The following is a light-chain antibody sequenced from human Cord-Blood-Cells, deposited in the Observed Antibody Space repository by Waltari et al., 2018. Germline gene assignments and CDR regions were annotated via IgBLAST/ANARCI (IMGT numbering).Light chain of an antibody. CDR3: QQYYSTPYT. CDR2: WAS. V-gene: IGKV4-1*01. Sequence: DIVMTQSPDSLAVSLGERATINCKSSQSVLYSSNNQNYLAWYQQKPGQPPKLLLYWASSRESGVLDRFGGSGSGTDFTLTICSLQAENVAVYYSQQYYSTPYTFDQGTKLEIE. CDR1: QSVLYSSNNQNY. J-gene: IGKJ2*01.